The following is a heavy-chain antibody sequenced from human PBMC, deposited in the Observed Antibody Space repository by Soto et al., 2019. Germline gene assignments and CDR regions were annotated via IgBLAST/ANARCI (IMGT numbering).Heavy chain of an antibody. D-gene: IGHD6-6*01. V-gene: IGHV4-59*01. J-gene: IGHJ3*02. CDR1: GGSISSYY. CDR2: IYYSGST. CDR3: ARDRSSSSPIAFDI. Sequence: SETLSLTCTVSGGSISSYYWSWIRQPPGKGLEWIGYIYYSGSTNYNPSLKSRVTISVDTSKNQFSLKLSSVTAADTAVYYCARDRSSSSPIAFDIWGQGTMVTVSS.